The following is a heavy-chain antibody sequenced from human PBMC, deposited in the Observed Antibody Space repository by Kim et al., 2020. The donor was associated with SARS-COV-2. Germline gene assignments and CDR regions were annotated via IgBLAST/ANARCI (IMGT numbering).Heavy chain of an antibody. CDR3: ARDLEYYYGSGSYHY. CDR2: IWYDGSNK. CDR1: GFTFSSYG. Sequence: GGSLRLSCAASGFTFSSYGTHWVRQAPGKGLEWVAVIWYDGSNKYYADSVKGRFTISRDNSKNTLYLQMNSLRAEDTAVYYCARDLEYYYGSGSYHYWGQGTLVTVSS. D-gene: IGHD3-10*01. J-gene: IGHJ4*02. V-gene: IGHV3-33*01.